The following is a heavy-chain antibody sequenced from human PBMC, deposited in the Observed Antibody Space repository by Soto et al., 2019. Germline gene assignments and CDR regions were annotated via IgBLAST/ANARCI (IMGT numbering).Heavy chain of an antibody. CDR2: IITIFGTA. CDR1: GGTFSSYA. D-gene: IGHD1-26*01. Sequence: SVKVSCKASGGTFSSYAISWVRQAPGQGLEWMGGIITIFGTANYAQKFQGRVTITADESTSTAYMELSSLRSEDTAVYYCAREYGSYYGLADAFDIWGQGTMVTVSS. V-gene: IGHV1-69*13. CDR3: AREYGSYYGLADAFDI. J-gene: IGHJ3*02.